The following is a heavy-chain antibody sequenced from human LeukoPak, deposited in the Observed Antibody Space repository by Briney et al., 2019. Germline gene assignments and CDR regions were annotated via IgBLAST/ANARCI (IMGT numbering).Heavy chain of an antibody. CDR3: ALFGWGHDYGDYVLDY. J-gene: IGHJ4*02. CDR1: GYTFTSYG. Sequence: VSVKVSCKASGYTFTSYGISWVRQAPGQGLEWMGWISAYNGNTNYAQKLQGRVTMTTDTSTSTAYMELRSLRSDDTAVYYCALFGWGHDYGDYVLDYWGQGTLVTVSS. D-gene: IGHD4-17*01. V-gene: IGHV1-18*01. CDR2: ISAYNGNT.